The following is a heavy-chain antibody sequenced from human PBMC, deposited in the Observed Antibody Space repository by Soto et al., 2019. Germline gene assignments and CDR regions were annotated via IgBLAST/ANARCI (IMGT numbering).Heavy chain of an antibody. J-gene: IGHJ6*02. CDR3: AKDIQAPYRYYYYGMDV. Sequence: HPGGSLRLSCAASGFTFDDYTMHWVRQAPGKGLEWVSLISWDGGSTYYADSVKGRFTISRDNSKNSLYLQMNSLRTEDTALYYCAKDIQAPYRYYYYGMDVWGQGTTVTVSS. D-gene: IGHD1-26*01. CDR1: GFTFDDYT. V-gene: IGHV3-43*01. CDR2: ISWDGGST.